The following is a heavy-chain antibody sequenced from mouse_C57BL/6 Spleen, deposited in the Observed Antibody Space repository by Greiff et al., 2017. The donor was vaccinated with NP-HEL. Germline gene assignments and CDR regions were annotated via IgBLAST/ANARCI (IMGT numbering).Heavy chain of an antibody. CDR3: ARGNWAKYYYAMDY. Sequence: EVQRVESGGGLVKPGGSLKLSCAASGFTFSSYAMSWVRQTPEKRLEWVATISDGGSYTYYPDNVKGRFTISRDNAKNNLYLQMSHLKSEDTAMYYCARGNWAKYYYAMDYWGQGTSVTVSS. CDR1: GFTFSSYA. V-gene: IGHV5-4*01. J-gene: IGHJ4*01. CDR2: ISDGGSYT. D-gene: IGHD4-1*01.